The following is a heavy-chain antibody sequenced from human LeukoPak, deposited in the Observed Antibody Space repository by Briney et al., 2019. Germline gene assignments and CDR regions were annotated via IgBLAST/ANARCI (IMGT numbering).Heavy chain of an antibody. Sequence: PSETLSLTCTVSGGSISSYYWSWIRQPPGKGLEWIGYIYYSGSTNYNPSLESRVTISVDTSKNQFSLKLSSVTAADTAVYYCAREGRPESSSWSGPFDYWGQGTLVTVSS. CDR3: AREGRPESSSWSGPFDY. D-gene: IGHD6-13*01. CDR1: GGSISSYY. CDR2: IYYSGST. J-gene: IGHJ4*02. V-gene: IGHV4-59*01.